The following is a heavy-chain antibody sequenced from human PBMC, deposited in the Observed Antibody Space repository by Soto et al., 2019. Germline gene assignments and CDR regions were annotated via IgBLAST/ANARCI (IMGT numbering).Heavy chain of an antibody. D-gene: IGHD2-15*01. CDR1: GGSVSSGSYY. J-gene: IGHJ6*02. Sequence: QVQLQESGPGLVKPSETLSLTCTVSGGSVSSGSYYWSWIRQPPGKGLEWIGYIYYSGSTNYNPSLKSRVTISVETSKNQFSLKLISVSVTDTAVYYCASVGGCSAYYYCYGMDVWGQGTTVTVSS. V-gene: IGHV4-61*01. CDR3: ASVGGCSAYYYCYGMDV. CDR2: IYYSGST.